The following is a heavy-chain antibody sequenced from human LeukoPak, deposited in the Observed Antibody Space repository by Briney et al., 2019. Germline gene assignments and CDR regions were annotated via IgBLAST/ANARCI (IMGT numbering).Heavy chain of an antibody. Sequence: PGGSLRLSCAASGFTFADYAMHWVRQAPGKGLEWVSGISWSSGTIGYADSVKGRFTISRDDVKNSLYLQMNSLRAEDTALYYCGRALQDYYYDTTGYYGLGYWGQGTLVTVSS. CDR3: GRALQDYYYDTTGYYGLGY. J-gene: IGHJ4*02. CDR1: GFTFADYA. V-gene: IGHV3-9*01. CDR2: ISWSSGTI. D-gene: IGHD3-22*01.